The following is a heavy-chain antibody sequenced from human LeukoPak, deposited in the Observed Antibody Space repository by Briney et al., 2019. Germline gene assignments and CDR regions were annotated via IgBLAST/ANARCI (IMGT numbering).Heavy chain of an antibody. CDR1: GYTFTGYY. V-gene: IGHV1-2*06. J-gene: IGHJ5*02. Sequence: SXXVSCKASGYTFTGYYMHWVRQAPGQGLEWMGRINPNSGGTNYAQKFQGRVTMTRDTSISTAYMELSRLRSDDTAVYYCARDHGITMIVNGDPWGQGTLVTVSS. CDR3: ARDHGITMIVNGDP. CDR2: INPNSGGT. D-gene: IGHD3-22*01.